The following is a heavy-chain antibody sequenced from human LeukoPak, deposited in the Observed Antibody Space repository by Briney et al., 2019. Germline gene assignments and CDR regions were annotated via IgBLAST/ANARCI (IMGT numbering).Heavy chain of an antibody. D-gene: IGHD6-19*01. CDR3: ARHTAVAGYYFDY. CDR1: GGSISSYY. CDR2: IYYSGST. J-gene: IGHJ4*02. V-gene: IGHV4-59*08. Sequence: SETLSLTCTVSGGSISSYYWSWIRQPPGKGLEWIGYIYYSGSTNYNPSLKSRVTISVDTSKNQFSLKLSSVTAADTAVYYCARHTAVAGYYFDYWGQGTLVTVSS.